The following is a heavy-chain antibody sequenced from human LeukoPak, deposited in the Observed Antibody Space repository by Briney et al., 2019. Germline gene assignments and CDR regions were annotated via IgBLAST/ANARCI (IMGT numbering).Heavy chain of an antibody. Sequence: GGSLRLSCAASGFTFSSYGMSWVRQAPGKGLEWVSGISGSGGSTYYADSVKGRVTISRDNSKNTLYLQMNSLRAEDTAVYSCAKGYYGSGSYGWFDYWGQGTLVTVSS. CDR2: ISGSGGST. CDR1: GFTFSSYG. D-gene: IGHD3-10*01. CDR3: AKGYYGSGSYGWFDY. J-gene: IGHJ4*02. V-gene: IGHV3-23*01.